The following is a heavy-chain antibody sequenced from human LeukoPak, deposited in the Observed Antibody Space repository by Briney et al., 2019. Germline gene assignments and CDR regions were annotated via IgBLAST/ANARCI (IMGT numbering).Heavy chain of an antibody. V-gene: IGHV3-23*01. D-gene: IGHD4/OR15-4a*01. Sequence: GGSLTLSCAASGFTFSSYAMSWVRQAPGKGLEWVSAISGSGGTTYYADSVKGRFTFSRDNSKNTLYLQMSSLRAEDTAVYYCAKVAYGAYTDFDYWGQGTLVTVSS. CDR2: ISGSGGTT. J-gene: IGHJ4*02. CDR1: GFTFSSYA. CDR3: AKVAYGAYTDFDY.